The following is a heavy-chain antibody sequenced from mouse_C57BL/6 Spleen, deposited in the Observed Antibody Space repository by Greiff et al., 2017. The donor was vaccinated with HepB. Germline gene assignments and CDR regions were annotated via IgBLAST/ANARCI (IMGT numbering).Heavy chain of an antibody. CDR1: GYAFSSSW. D-gene: IGHD2-14*01. CDR2: IYPGDGDT. Sequence: VQLQQSGPELVKPGASVKISCKASGYAFSSSWMNWVKQRPGKGLEWIGRIYPGDGDTNYNGKFKGKATLTADKSSSTAYMQLSSLTSEDSAVYFGARMETVRRGFSYWGQGTLVTVSA. V-gene: IGHV1-82*01. J-gene: IGHJ3*01. CDR3: ARMETVRRGFSY.